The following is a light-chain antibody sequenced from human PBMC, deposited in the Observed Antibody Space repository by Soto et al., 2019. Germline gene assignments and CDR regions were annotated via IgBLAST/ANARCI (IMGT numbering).Light chain of an antibody. V-gene: IGKV1-12*01. CDR2: AAS. CDR1: QGISSW. Sequence: DIQMTQSPSSVSASVGDRVTITCRASQGISSWLAWYQQKPGKAPKLLIYAASGLQSGVPSRFRVSGSVPTSTLTISSPRPEDFATYYCQAANSFFRVTFRSGTKIDIK. J-gene: IGKJ3*01. CDR3: QAANSFFRVT.